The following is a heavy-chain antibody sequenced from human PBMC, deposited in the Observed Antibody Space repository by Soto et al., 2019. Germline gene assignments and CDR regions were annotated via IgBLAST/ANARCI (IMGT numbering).Heavy chain of an antibody. V-gene: IGHV4-31*03. CDR1: GGSIRSGGYY. CDR2: IYYSGNT. CDR3: ARDRLMATAGTARHYFGLDV. J-gene: IGHJ6*02. Sequence: LSLTCTVSGGSIRSGGYYWSWVRQSPRRGLEWIGNIYYSGNTYYNPSLKSRLTISVDTSKNQFSLNLSSVTAADTAVYYCARDRLMATAGTARHYFGLDVWGQGTTVTVSS. D-gene: IGHD5-18*01.